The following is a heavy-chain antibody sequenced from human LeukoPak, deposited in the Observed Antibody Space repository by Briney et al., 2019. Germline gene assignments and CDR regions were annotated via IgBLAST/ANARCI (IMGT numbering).Heavy chain of an antibody. CDR2: INHSGST. D-gene: IGHD6-19*01. CDR3: ARGLRIAV. V-gene: IGHV4-39*07. J-gene: IGHJ4*02. CDR1: GGSISSGSYY. Sequence: PSQTLSLTCTVSGGSISSGSYYWSWIRQPPGKGLEWIGEINHSGSTNYNPSLKSRVTISVDTSKNQFSLKLSSVTAADTAVYYCARGLRIAVWGQGTLVTVSS.